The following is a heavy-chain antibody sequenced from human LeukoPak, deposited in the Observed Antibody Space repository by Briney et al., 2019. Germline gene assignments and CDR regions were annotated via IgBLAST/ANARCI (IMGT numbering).Heavy chain of an antibody. CDR1: GFPFTSYW. CDR2: IKRDGSEM. V-gene: IGHV3-7*04. Sequence: PGGSLRLSCAASGFPFTSYWMSWVRQAPGKGLEWVANIKRDGSEMYYVDSVKGRFTISRDNAKNSLYLQMNSPRAEDTAVYYCARVSGYSGYDWRFDNWGQGTLVTVSS. J-gene: IGHJ4*02. D-gene: IGHD5-12*01. CDR3: ARVSGYSGYDWRFDN.